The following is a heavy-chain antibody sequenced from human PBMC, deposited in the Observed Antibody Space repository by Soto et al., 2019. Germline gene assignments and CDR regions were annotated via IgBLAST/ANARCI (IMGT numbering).Heavy chain of an antibody. CDR2: IYYSGST. V-gene: IGHV4-59*08. CDR1: GGSISSYY. J-gene: IGHJ5*02. Sequence: PSETLSLTWTGSGGSISSYYWSWIRQPPGKGLEWIGYIYYSGSTNYNPSLKSRVTISVDTSKNQFSLKLSSVTAADTAVYYCARALWGPAAHITGFDPRAQRTPVPVSS. D-gene: IGHD2-2*01. CDR3: ARALWGPAAHITGFDP.